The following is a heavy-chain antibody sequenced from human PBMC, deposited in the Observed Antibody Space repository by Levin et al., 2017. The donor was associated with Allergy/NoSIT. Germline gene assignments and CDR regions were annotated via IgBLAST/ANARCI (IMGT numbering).Heavy chain of an antibody. J-gene: IGHJ4*02. D-gene: IGHD6-19*01. Sequence: PGGSLRLSCAASGFTFSRFWMSWVRQAPGKGLEWVANIKEDESQKYYVDSVKGRFTISRDNAKNSLYLQMNSLRAEDTAVYYCARGSGWTDYWGQGILVIVSS. CDR3: ARGSGWTDY. CDR1: GFTFSRFW. CDR2: IKEDESQK. V-gene: IGHV3-7*01.